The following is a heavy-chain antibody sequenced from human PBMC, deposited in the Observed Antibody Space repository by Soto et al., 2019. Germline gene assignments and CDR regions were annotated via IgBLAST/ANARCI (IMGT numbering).Heavy chain of an antibody. CDR2: INHSGST. CDR1: GGSFSGYY. Sequence: SETLSLTCAVYGGSFSGYYWSWIRQPPGKGLEWIGEINHSGSTNYNPSLKSRVTISVDTSKNQFSLKLSSVTAADTAVYYCARGKPLTIFGVVITNWFDPWGQGTLVTVSS. D-gene: IGHD3-3*01. J-gene: IGHJ5*02. V-gene: IGHV4-34*01. CDR3: ARGKPLTIFGVVITNWFDP.